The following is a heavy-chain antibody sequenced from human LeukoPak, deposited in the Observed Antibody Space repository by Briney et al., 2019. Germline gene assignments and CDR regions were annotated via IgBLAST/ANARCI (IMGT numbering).Heavy chain of an antibody. J-gene: IGHJ3*02. CDR2: IYPNSGGT. CDR3: ARVPAPSTPYGDYGDAFDI. D-gene: IGHD4-17*01. V-gene: IGHV1-2*02. CDR1: GYTFTGDY. Sequence: ASVRVSSKASGYTFTGDYMRWVRAAPRQGVEWMGWIYPNSGGTNYAQKFRGRVTMTRDTFISTAYMELSRLRSDDTAVYYCARVPAPSTPYGDYGDAFDIWGQGTMVTVSS.